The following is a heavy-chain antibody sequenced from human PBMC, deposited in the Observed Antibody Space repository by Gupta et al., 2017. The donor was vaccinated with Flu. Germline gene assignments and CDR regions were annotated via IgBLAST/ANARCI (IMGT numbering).Heavy chain of an antibody. D-gene: IGHD3-10*01. CDR2: T. CDR3: ARDGAGTYYMSLSWFDP. Sequence: TYYNPSLKSRVTISLDTSKNQFSLKLSSVTAADTAVYYCARDGAGTYYMSLSWFDPWGQGTPVTVSS. J-gene: IGHJ5*02. V-gene: IGHV4-31*02.